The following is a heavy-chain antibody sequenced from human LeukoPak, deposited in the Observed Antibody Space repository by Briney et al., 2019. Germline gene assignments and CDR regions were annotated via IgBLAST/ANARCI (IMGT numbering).Heavy chain of an antibody. CDR1: GFTFSSYA. V-gene: IGHV3-21*01. CDR2: VSSSGAYI. Sequence: AGGSLRLSCAASGFTFSSYAMNWIRQAPGKGLEWVASVSSSGAYIYYADLMGGRFTISRDNAKNSLILQMNSLRAEDTAVYYCARGVGNYRYCFDSWGQGTLVTVSS. CDR3: ARGVGNYRYCFDS. D-gene: IGHD3-22*01. J-gene: IGHJ4*02.